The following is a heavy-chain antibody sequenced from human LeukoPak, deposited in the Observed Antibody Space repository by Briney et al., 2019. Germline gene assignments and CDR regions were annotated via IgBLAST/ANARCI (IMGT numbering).Heavy chain of an antibody. J-gene: IGHJ5*02. V-gene: IGHV1-69*05. CDR1: GGTFSSYA. Sequence: ASVKVPCKASGGTFSSYAISWVRQAPGQGLEWMGGIIPIFGTANYAQKLQGRVTMTTDTSTSTAYMELRSLRSDDTAVYYCARDLGSSSRPRWFDPWGQGTLVTVSS. CDR3: ARDLGSSSRPRWFDP. D-gene: IGHD3-16*01. CDR2: IIPIFGTA.